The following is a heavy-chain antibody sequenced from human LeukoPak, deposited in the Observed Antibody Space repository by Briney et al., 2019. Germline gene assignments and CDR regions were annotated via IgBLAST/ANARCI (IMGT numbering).Heavy chain of an antibody. CDR2: IYHSGST. J-gene: IGHJ3*02. D-gene: IGHD2-2*01. Sequence: ASETLSLTCTVSGYSISSGYYWGWIRQPPGKGLEWIGSIYHSGSTYYNPSLKSRVTISVDTSKNQFSLKLSSVTAADTAVYYCARGYCSSTSCYAFDIWGQGTMVTVSS. CDR3: ARGYCSSTSCYAFDI. CDR1: GYSISSGYY. V-gene: IGHV4-38-2*02.